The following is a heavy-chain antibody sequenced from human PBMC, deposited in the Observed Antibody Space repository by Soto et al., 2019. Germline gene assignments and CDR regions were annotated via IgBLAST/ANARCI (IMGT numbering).Heavy chain of an antibody. CDR1: DASIGSSGYN. D-gene: IGHD5-18*01. CDR2: IYYSGST. Sequence: PSAIPSLTCSVSDASIGSSGYNWCWILQHPGKGLEWIGYIYYSGSTYYIPSLKSRVTISVDTSKNQFSLKLSSVTAADTAVYYCARSGYSYGPNPLLYWGQG. CDR3: ARSGYSYGPNPLLY. V-gene: IGHV4-31*03. J-gene: IGHJ4*02.